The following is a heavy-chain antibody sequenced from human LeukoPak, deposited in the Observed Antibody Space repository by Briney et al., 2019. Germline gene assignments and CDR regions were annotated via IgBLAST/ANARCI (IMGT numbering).Heavy chain of an antibody. CDR1: GYSITSSSW. V-gene: IGHV4-28*03. CDR2: IYHSGTT. D-gene: IGHD3-10*01. J-gene: IGHJ5*02. Sequence: SETLSLTCAVSGYSITSSSWWGWIRQPPGKGLEWIGYIYHSGTTYYNPSLQSRVTMSVDTSKNQFSLKLSSVTAVDTAVYYCARVLSGDKVDPWGRGTLVTVSS. CDR3: ARVLSGDKVDP.